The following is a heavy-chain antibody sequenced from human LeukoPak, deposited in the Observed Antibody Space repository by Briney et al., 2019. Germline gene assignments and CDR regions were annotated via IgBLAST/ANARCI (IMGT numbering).Heavy chain of an antibody. J-gene: IGHJ4*02. CDR1: GGSISSYY. CDR3: ARHSPLREFDY. Sequence: SETLSLTCTVSGGSISSYYRSWIRQPPGKGLEWIGYIYYSGSTNYNPSLKSRVTISVDTSKNQSSLKLSSVTAADTAVYYCARHSPLREFDYWGQGTLVTVSS. V-gene: IGHV4-59*08. CDR2: IYYSGST. D-gene: IGHD4-17*01.